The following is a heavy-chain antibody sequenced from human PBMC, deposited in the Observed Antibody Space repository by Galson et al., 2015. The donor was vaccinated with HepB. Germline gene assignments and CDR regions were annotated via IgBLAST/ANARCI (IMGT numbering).Heavy chain of an antibody. Sequence: SLRLSCAASGVTFSSYSMNWGGQAPGKGLEWVSYISSSSSTIYYADSVKGRFTISRDIAKNSLYLQMNSLRAGDTAVYYCARDQSITMIVVAPYGMDVWGQGTTVTVSS. J-gene: IGHJ6*02. D-gene: IGHD3-22*01. CDR3: ARDQSITMIVVAPYGMDV. V-gene: IGHV3-48*01. CDR2: ISSSSSTI. CDR1: GVTFSSYS.